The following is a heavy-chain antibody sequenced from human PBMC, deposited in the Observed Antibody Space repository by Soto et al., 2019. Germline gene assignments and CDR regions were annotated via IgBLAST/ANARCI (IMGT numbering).Heavy chain of an antibody. J-gene: IGHJ4*02. D-gene: IGHD1-1*01. CDR3: ARGRYGDY. Sequence: QVHLVQSGAEVKKPGASVKVSCKGSGYAFTTYGITWVRQAPGQGLEWMGWISAHNGNTNYAQKLQGTITVTRHTSTSSAYMERRSLRSDDTALYYCARGRYGDYWGQGALVTVSS. CDR2: ISAHNGNT. CDR1: GYAFTTYG. V-gene: IGHV1-18*01.